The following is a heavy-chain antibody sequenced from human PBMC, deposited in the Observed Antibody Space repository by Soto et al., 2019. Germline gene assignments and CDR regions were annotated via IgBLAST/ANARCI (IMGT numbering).Heavy chain of an antibody. CDR2: IIPSLGIA. Sequence: AAVKVSCKASGGTFSSYTISWVRQAPGQGLEWMGRIIPSLGIANYSQKFQGRVTITADKSTSTAYMELSSLRSEDTAVYYCARDQQQQLGRGYYGMDVWGQGTTVTVSS. V-gene: IGHV1-69*04. D-gene: IGHD6-13*01. CDR1: GGTFSSYT. CDR3: ARDQQQQLGRGYYGMDV. J-gene: IGHJ6*02.